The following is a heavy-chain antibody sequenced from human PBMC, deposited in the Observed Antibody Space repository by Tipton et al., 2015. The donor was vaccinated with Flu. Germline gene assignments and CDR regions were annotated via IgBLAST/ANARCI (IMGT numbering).Heavy chain of an antibody. Sequence: TLSLTCAVYGGSFSAYYWSWIRQPPGKGLEWVGEINHSGTTNYNPSLTSRVTVSADTSKKYFSLKLKSVTAANTAVYYCATPSYSDTFDLWGQGTMVTISS. D-gene: IGHD2-15*01. J-gene: IGHJ3*01. CDR3: ATPSYSDTFDL. V-gene: IGHV4-34*01. CDR2: INHSGTT. CDR1: GGSFSAYY.